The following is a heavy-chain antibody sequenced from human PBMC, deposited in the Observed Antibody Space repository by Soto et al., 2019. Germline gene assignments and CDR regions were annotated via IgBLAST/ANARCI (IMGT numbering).Heavy chain of an antibody. CDR1: GYTFTSYY. Sequence: SVKVSCKASGYTFTSYYMHWVRQAPGQGLEWMGGLIPILGTTHYAQKFQGRVTITADESTNTAYMELSSLRSDDTAVYYCARASGYVSGWYHDYWGQGTRVTVSS. J-gene: IGHJ4*02. D-gene: IGHD6-19*01. CDR2: LIPILGTT. V-gene: IGHV1-69*13. CDR3: ARASGYVSGWYHDY.